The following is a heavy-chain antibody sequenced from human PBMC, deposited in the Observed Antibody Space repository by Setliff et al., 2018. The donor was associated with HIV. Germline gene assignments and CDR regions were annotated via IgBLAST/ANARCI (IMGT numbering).Heavy chain of an antibody. V-gene: IGHV3-23*01. CDR2: LIENGVDK. Sequence: GGSLRLSCAASGFTFSNYAMSWVRQAPGKGLEWVSGLIENGVDKYYAGSVKGRFTISRDNSKNTLTMVMNSLRAEDTAMYYCVRDYVRPGTVGTTSLDYWGQGALVTVSS. CDR1: GFTFSNYA. CDR3: VRDYVRPGTVGTTSLDY. D-gene: IGHD1-26*01. J-gene: IGHJ4*02.